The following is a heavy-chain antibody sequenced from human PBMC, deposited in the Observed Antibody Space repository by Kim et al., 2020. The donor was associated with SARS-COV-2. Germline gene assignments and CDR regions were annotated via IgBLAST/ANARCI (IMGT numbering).Heavy chain of an antibody. CDR3: AKGRGAAAVSELDY. Sequence: ADSVKGRFTISRDNAKNSLYLQMNSLRAEDTALYYCAKGRGAAAVSELDYWGQGTLVTVSA. D-gene: IGHD6-13*01. J-gene: IGHJ4*02. V-gene: IGHV3-9*01.